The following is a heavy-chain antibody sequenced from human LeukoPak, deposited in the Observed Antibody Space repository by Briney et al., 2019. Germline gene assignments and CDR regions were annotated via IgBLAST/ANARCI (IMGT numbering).Heavy chain of an antibody. V-gene: IGHV3-33*06. CDR2: IWHDGSNK. J-gene: IGHJ3*02. CDR3: AKGVFYDSSGYYYGGAAFVI. Sequence: QPGRSLRLSCAASGFTFSSYGMHWVRQAPGKGLEWVAVIWHDGSNKYYADSVKGRFTISRDNSKNTLYLQMNSLRAEDTAVYYCAKGVFYDSSGYYYGGAAFVIWGQGTMVTVSS. CDR1: GFTFSSYG. D-gene: IGHD3-22*01.